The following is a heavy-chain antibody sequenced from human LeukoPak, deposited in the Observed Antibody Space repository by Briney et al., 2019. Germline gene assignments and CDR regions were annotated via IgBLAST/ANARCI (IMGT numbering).Heavy chain of an antibody. Sequence: GGSLRLSCAASGFTVSSNYMSWVRQAPGKGLEWVSVIYSGGSTYYADSVKGRFTISRDNSKNTLYLQMNSLRAADTAVYYCVRGDRAMALLDDAFDIWGQGTMVTVSS. D-gene: IGHD3/OR15-3a*01. CDR3: VRGDRAMALLDDAFDI. CDR2: IYSGGST. V-gene: IGHV3-53*01. CDR1: GFTVSSNY. J-gene: IGHJ3*02.